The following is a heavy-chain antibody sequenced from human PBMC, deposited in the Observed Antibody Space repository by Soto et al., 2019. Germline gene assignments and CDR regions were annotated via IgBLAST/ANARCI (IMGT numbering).Heavy chain of an antibody. Sequence: EVQLVESGGGLVQPGGSLRLSCVGSGFTFSSYWMSWVRQAPGKGLEWVVNIKQDGSEKYYVDSVKGRFTMSRDNAKNSRYVQMRSLSAEDTAVYYRARIDIVSGGYKDYYFMDVWGKGTTVTVSS. J-gene: IGHJ6*03. V-gene: IGHV3-7*01. CDR2: IKQDGSEK. CDR3: ARIDIVSGGYKDYYFMDV. D-gene: IGHD3-10*01. CDR1: GFTFSSYW.